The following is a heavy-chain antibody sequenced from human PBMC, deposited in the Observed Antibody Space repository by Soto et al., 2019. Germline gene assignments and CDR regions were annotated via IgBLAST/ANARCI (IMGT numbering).Heavy chain of an antibody. CDR3: ARTGAGYYYGMDG. CDR2: ITSSSSTI. J-gene: IGHJ6*02. V-gene: IGHV3-48*01. D-gene: IGHD6-19*01. Sequence: EVQLVESGGGLVQPGGSLRLSCAASGFTFSSYSMNWVRQAPGKGLQWVSYITSSSSTIYYADSVKVRFTISRDNAKNSLYLQMNSLSAEDTAVYYSARTGAGYYYGMDGWGQGNGVTVPS. CDR1: GFTFSSYS.